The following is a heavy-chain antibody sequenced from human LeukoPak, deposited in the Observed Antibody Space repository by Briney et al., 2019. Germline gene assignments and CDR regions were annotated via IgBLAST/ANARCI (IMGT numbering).Heavy chain of an antibody. CDR1: RSTFSSYG. CDR3: ARKTGTTGEAFDY. J-gene: IGHJ4*02. D-gene: IGHD1-1*01. CDR2: IKVDGSEK. Sequence: GGSLRLSCAASRSTFSSYGMSWVRQAPGKGLEWVANIKVDGSEKYYVDSVKGRFTISRDNAENSPYLQMNSLRAEDTAVYYCARKTGTTGEAFDYWGQGTQVTVSS. V-gene: IGHV3-7*03.